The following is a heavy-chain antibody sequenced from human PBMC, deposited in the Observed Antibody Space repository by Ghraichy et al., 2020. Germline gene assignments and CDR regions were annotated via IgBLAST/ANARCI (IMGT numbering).Heavy chain of an antibody. V-gene: IGHV1-18*01. CDR1: GYTFTSYG. CDR2: ISAYNGNT. CDR3: ARAAAIRGPYGMDV. J-gene: IGHJ6*02. D-gene: IGHD2-2*02. Sequence: ASVKVSCKASGYTFTSYGISWVRQAPGQGLEWMGWISAYNGNTNYAQKLQGRVTMTTDTSTSTAYMELRSLRSDDTAVYYCARAAAIRGPYGMDVWGQGTTVTVPS.